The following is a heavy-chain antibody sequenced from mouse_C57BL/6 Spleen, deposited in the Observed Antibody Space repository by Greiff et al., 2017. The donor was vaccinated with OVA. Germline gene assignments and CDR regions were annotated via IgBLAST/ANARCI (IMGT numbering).Heavy chain of an antibody. CDR3: ARRWDGAMDY. D-gene: IGHD4-1*01. CDR2: IDPSDSET. CDR1: GYTFTSYW. J-gene: IGHJ4*01. V-gene: IGHV1-52*01. Sequence: QVQLKQPGAELVRPGSSVKLSCKASGYTFTSYWMHWVKQRPIQGLEWIGNIDPSDSETHYNQKFKDKATLTVDKSSSTAYMQLSSLTSEDSAVYYCARRWDGAMDYWGQGTSVTVSS.